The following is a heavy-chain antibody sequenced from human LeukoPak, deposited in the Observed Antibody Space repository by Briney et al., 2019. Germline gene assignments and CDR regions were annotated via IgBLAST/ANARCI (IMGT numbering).Heavy chain of an antibody. J-gene: IGHJ3*02. Sequence: GESLKISCKASGYSFTSYWIGWVRQMPGKGLEWMGIFYPGDSDTRYSPSFQGQVTISADKSISTAYLQWSSLRASDTAMYYCARHLRPDYDFWSGYDDAFDIWGQGTMVTVSS. D-gene: IGHD3-3*01. V-gene: IGHV5-51*01. CDR2: FYPGDSDT. CDR3: ARHLRPDYDFWSGYDDAFDI. CDR1: GYSFTSYW.